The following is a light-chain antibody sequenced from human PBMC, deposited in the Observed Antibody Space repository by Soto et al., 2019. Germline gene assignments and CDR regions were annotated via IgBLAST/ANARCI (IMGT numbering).Light chain of an antibody. J-gene: IGKJ1*01. CDR1: QTVSNW. Sequence: IEMTQSPATLSASVGDRVTITCRASQTVSNWLAWYHQKPGEAPKVLIYKASALESGVPSRFSGSGSGTEFTLTISSLQPDDFATYYCQQYKSFWTFGHGTKVDIK. CDR2: KAS. V-gene: IGKV1-5*03. CDR3: QQYKSFWT.